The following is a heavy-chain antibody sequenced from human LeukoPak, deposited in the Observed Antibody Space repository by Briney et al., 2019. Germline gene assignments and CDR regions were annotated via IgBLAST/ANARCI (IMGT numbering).Heavy chain of an antibody. CDR1: GFTFSNYW. V-gene: IGHV3-7*01. D-gene: IGHD3-10*01. Sequence: PGGSLRLSCAASGFTFSNYWMTWVRQAPGKGLQWVASIRQDANAKYYMDSVKGRFTISRDNAEDSLYLQMNSLRAEDTAVYYCARWADDSGIYYIASWGQGSLVIVSS. CDR2: IRQDANAK. CDR3: ARWADDSGIYYIAS. J-gene: IGHJ4*02.